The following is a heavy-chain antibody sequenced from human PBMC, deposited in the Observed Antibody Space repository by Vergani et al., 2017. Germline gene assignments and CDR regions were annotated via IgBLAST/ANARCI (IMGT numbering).Heavy chain of an antibody. J-gene: IGHJ4*02. V-gene: IGHV4-34*02. CDR1: GESFSSFY. CDR2: INNDGPT. CDR3: AVRPRVNLVGGEIVTKRSFDY. D-gene: IGHD3-10*01. Sequence: QVQLQQWGAGVVKPSGTLSLTCAVFGESFSSFYWSWIRQPPGKGLEWIGEINNDGPTNYNPSLESRVTVLRDTTKNQFSLMLMSVTAADTAMYYCAVRPRVNLVGGEIVTKRSFDYWSQGSLVTVSS.